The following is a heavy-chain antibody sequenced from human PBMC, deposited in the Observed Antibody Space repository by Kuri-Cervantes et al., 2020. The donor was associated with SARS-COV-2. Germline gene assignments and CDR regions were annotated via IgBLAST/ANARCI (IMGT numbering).Heavy chain of an antibody. CDR1: GYSISSGYY. V-gene: IGHV4-38-2*01. J-gene: IGHJ5*02. CDR2: IYHSGST. CDR3: ARGASYGGFRNSGWFDP. Sequence: ESLKLSCAVSGYSISSGYYWGWIRQPPGKGLEGIGSIYHSGSTYYNPSLKRRVTISVDTSKNQFFLKLSSVTAADTAVYYCARGASYGGFRNSGWFDPWGQGTLVTVSS. D-gene: IGHD4-23*01.